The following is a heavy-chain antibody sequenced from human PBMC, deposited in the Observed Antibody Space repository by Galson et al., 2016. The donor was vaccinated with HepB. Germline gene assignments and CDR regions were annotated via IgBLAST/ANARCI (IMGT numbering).Heavy chain of an antibody. D-gene: IGHD4-11*01. CDR2: IHWDDDK. V-gene: IGHV2-5*02. Sequence: LVKPTQTLTLTCTFSGFSLSTDGVGVGWIRQPPGTALEWLAVIHWDDDKRYSPSLKSRITITKDTSKNQVVLTMTNIDPVDTATYYCAHVDFSIYDWFDPWGQGTLVTVSS. CDR3: AHVDFSIYDWFDP. J-gene: IGHJ5*02. CDR1: GFSLSTDGVG.